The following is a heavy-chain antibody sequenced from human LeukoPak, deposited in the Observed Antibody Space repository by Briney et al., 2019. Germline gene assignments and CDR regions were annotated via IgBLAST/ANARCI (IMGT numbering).Heavy chain of an antibody. V-gene: IGHV4-59*01. D-gene: IGHD6-6*01. Sequence: SETLSLTCTVSGGSISSYYWSWIRQPPGKGLEWIGYIYYSGSTNYNPSLKSRVTISVDTSKNQFSLKLSSVTAADTAVYYCARDNRSIVDYWGQGTLVTVSS. J-gene: IGHJ4*02. CDR1: GGSISSYY. CDR3: ARDNRSIVDY. CDR2: IYYSGST.